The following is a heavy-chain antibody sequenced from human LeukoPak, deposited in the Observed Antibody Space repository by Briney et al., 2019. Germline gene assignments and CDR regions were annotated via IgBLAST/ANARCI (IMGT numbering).Heavy chain of an antibody. CDR3: ARRKERFIDY. D-gene: IGHD5-24*01. J-gene: IGHJ4*02. Sequence: TASETLSLTCTVSGGSISSSTYYWGWIRQPPGKGLEWIGSIYYSGSTYYNPSLKSRVTISVDTSKNQFSLKLNSVTAADTAVYYCARRKERFIDYWGQGTLVTVSS. V-gene: IGHV4-39*01. CDR2: IYYSGST. CDR1: GGSISSSTYY.